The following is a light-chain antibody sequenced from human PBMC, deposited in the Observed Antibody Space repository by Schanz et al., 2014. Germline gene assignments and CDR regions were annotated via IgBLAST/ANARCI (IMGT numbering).Light chain of an antibody. V-gene: IGLV1-44*01. CDR2: SNN. CDR3: QSYDSSLSGHVV. Sequence: QSVLTQPPSASGTPGQRVTISCSGSSSNIGSNTVNWYQQLPGTAPKLLIYSNNQRPSGVPDRFSGSKSGTSASLAISGLQAEDEADYYCQSYDSSLSGHVVFGGGTKLTVL. CDR1: SSNIGSNT. J-gene: IGLJ2*01.